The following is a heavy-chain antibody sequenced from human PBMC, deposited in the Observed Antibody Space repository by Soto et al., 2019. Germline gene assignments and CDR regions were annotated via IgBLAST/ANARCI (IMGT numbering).Heavy chain of an antibody. Sequence: SETLSLTCAVYGGSFSGYYWSWIRQPPGKGLEWIGEINHSGSTNYNPSLKSRVTISVDTSKNQFSLKLSSVTAADTAVYYCARGKRDSSGWNQYYYYYMDVWGKGTTVTVSS. V-gene: IGHV4-34*01. CDR3: ARGKRDSSGWNQYYYYYMDV. CDR2: INHSGST. D-gene: IGHD6-19*01. CDR1: GGSFSGYY. J-gene: IGHJ6*03.